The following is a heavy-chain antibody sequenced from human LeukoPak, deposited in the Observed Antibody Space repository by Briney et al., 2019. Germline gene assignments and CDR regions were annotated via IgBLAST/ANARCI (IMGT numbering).Heavy chain of an antibody. CDR2: IYHSGST. J-gene: IGHJ4*02. D-gene: IGHD3-10*01. Sequence: SETLSLTCAVSGGSISSGGYSWSSIRQPPGKGLEWIGYIYHSGSTYYNPSLKSRVTISVDRSKNQFSLKLSSVTAADTAVYYCAGITMVRGVITRDYWGQGTLVTVSS. V-gene: IGHV4-30-2*01. CDR1: GGSISSGGYS. CDR3: AGITMVRGVITRDY.